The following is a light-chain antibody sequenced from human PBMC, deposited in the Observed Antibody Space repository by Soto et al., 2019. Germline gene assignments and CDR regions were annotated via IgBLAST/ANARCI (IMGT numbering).Light chain of an antibody. Sequence: DIQMTQSPSSLSASVGERVTITRQASQDISNCLNWYQQKPGKAHQLLTYDASNLETGDPSSFSGSGSGTNFTITNSSQQPEDIATYYCQQYRTFGPGTKVDIK. V-gene: IGKV1-33*01. J-gene: IGKJ3*01. CDR1: QDISNC. CDR2: DAS. CDR3: QQYRT.